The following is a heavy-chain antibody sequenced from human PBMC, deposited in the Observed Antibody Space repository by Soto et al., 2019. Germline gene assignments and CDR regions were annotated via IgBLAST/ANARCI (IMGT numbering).Heavy chain of an antibody. CDR2: INHSGST. CDR3: ARWGVVVAAVDY. V-gene: IGHV4-34*01. J-gene: IGHJ4*02. CDR1: GGSFSGYY. D-gene: IGHD2-15*01. Sequence: PSETLSLTCAVYGGSFSGYYWSWIRQPPGKGLEWIGEINHSGSTNYNPSLKSRVTISVDTSKNQFSLKLSSVTAADTAVYYCARWGVVVAAVDYWGQGTLVTVS.